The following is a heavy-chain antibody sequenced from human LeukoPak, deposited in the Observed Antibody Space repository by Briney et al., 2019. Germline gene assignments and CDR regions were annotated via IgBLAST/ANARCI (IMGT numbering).Heavy chain of an antibody. CDR3: ARGRYCSSTSCYRGEYYFDY. J-gene: IGHJ4*02. V-gene: IGHV3-48*01. CDR1: GFTFSSYS. D-gene: IGHD2-2*02. CDR2: ISSSSSTI. Sequence: GGSLRLSCAASGFTFSSYSMNWVRQAPGKGLEWVSYISSSSSTIYYADSVKGRFTISRDNAKNSLYLQMNSLRAEGTAVYYCARGRYCSSTSCYRGEYYFDYWGQGTLVTVSS.